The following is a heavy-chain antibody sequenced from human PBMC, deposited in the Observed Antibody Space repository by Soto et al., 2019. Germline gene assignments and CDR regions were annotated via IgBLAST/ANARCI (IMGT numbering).Heavy chain of an antibody. V-gene: IGHV1-18*01. CDR3: ARVPPITGTTKVRLLDY. D-gene: IGHD1-7*01. CDR2: ISAYNGNT. J-gene: IGHJ4*02. CDR1: GYTFTSYG. Sequence: ASVKVSCKASGYTFTSYGISWVRQAPGQGLEWMGWISAYNGNTNYAQKLQGRVTMTTDTSTSTAYMELRSLRSDDTAVYYCARVPPITGTTKVRLLDYWGQGTLVTVSS.